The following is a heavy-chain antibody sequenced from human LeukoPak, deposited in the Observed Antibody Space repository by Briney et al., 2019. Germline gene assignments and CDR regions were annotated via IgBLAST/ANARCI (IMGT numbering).Heavy chain of an antibody. V-gene: IGHV3-74*01. D-gene: IGHD3-3*01. CDR3: VKEYHSRGFGAYFDY. J-gene: IGHJ4*02. CDR2: INSGGSGT. CDR1: GFNFASNW. Sequence: PGGSLRLSCAASGFNFASNWMHWVRQTPGKGLMWVSRINSGGSGTSYADSVEGRFTISRDNSINTVDLQMNSLRAEDTAVYYCVKEYHSRGFGAYFDYWGQGTLVTVSS.